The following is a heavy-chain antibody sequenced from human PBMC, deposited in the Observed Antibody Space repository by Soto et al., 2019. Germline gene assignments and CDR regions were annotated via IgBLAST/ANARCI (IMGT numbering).Heavy chain of an antibody. CDR2: ISDSGGST. CDR1: GFIFSSYG. V-gene: IGHV3-23*01. Sequence: PGGSLRLSCAASGFIFSSYGMSWVHQAPGKGLEWVSGISDSGGSTYYADSVKGRFSISRDNSKNTLYLQMNSLRVEDTALYYCAKVAAVAGKYDAFDIWGQGTMVTVSS. D-gene: IGHD6-19*01. J-gene: IGHJ3*02. CDR3: AKVAAVAGKYDAFDI.